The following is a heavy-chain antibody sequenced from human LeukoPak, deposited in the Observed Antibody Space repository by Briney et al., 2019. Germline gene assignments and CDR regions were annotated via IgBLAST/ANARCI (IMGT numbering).Heavy chain of an antibody. CDR2: ISAYNGNT. V-gene: IGHV1-18*01. CDR1: GYTFTSYG. D-gene: IGHD6-13*01. CDR3: ARSSSSWTRWAFDI. Sequence: ASVKVSCKASGYTFTSYGISWVRQDPGQGLEWMGWISAYNGNTNYAQKLQGRVTITTDTSTSTAYMELRSLRSDDTAVYYCARSSSSWTRWAFDIWGQGTMVTVSS. J-gene: IGHJ3*02.